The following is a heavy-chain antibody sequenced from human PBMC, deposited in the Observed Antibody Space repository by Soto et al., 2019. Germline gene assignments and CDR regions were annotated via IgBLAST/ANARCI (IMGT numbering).Heavy chain of an antibody. V-gene: IGHV3-7*05. CDR3: ARDLGAPGRGAAVGYYYHYGMDV. CDR1: EFTFSSYW. D-gene: IGHD6-13*01. J-gene: IGHJ6*02. CDR2: IKEDGSEK. Sequence: EVQLVESGGGLVQPGGSLRLSCAASEFTFSSYWMNWVRQAPGKGLEWVANIKEDGSEKYYVDSVKGRFTISRDNAKNCLYLQMNSLRGEDTDVYYCARDLGAPGRGAAVGYYYHYGMDVWGQGTTVTVSS.